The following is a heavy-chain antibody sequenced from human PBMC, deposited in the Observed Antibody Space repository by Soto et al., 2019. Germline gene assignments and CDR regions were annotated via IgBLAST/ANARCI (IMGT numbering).Heavy chain of an antibody. V-gene: IGHV1-18*01. D-gene: IGHD3-3*01. CDR2: ISAYNGNT. CDR3: ARVKAGKYDFWSGYYGRNGMDV. Sequence: ASVKVSCKASGYTFTSYGISWVRQAPGQGLEWMGWISAYNGNTNYAQKLQGRVTMTTDTSTSTAYMELRSLRSDDTAVYYCARVKAGKYDFWSGYYGRNGMDVWGQGTTVTVSS. J-gene: IGHJ6*02. CDR1: GYTFTSYG.